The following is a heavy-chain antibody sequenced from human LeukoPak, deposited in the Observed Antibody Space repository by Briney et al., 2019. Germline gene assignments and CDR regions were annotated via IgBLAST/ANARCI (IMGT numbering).Heavy chain of an antibody. CDR1: GGSISSGDYC. CDR2: IYYSGST. J-gene: IGHJ4*02. D-gene: IGHD6-19*01. V-gene: IGHV4-30-4*01. Sequence: PSQTLSLTCTVSGGSISSGDYCWSWIRQPPGKGLEWIGYIYYSGSTYYNPSLKSRVTISVDTSKNQFSLKLSSVTAADTAVYYCARTVAGRLDYFDYWGQGTLVTVSS. CDR3: ARTVAGRLDYFDY.